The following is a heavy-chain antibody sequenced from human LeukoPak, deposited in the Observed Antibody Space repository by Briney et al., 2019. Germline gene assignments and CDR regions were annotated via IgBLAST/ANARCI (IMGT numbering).Heavy chain of an antibody. CDR2: IRSKGNNYAT. Sequence: GGSLRLFCAASDFTFSGSAMHWVRQASGKGLEWVGRIRSKGNNYATAYAASVKGRFTISRDDSKNTAYLQMNSLKTEDTAVYYCTRRFGVNSWWFDPWGQGTLVTVSS. D-gene: IGHD4-23*01. CDR1: DFTFSGSA. CDR3: TRRFGVNSWWFDP. V-gene: IGHV3-73*01. J-gene: IGHJ5*02.